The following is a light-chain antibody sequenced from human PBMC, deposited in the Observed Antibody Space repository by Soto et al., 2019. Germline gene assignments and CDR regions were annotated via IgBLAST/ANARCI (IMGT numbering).Light chain of an antibody. Sequence: QSVLTQPPSVSGAPGQRVTISCAGSTSNIGAGFDVNWYQQLPGTAPKLLVYGDINRPSGVPDRFSGSKSGTSASLAITGLQAEDEADYYCQAYDSSLSAVVFGGGTQLTVL. CDR3: QAYDSSLSAVV. J-gene: IGLJ2*01. CDR2: GDI. V-gene: IGLV1-40*01. CDR1: TSNIGAGFD.